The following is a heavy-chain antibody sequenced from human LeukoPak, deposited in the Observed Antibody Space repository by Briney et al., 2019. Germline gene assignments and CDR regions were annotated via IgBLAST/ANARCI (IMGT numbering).Heavy chain of an antibody. CDR3: ARSLLDDYSNHGWFDP. V-gene: IGHV4-39*01. CDR1: GGSISSSSYY. CDR2: IYYSGST. J-gene: IGHJ5*02. D-gene: IGHD4-11*01. Sequence: PSETLSLTCTVSGGSISSSSYYWGWIRQPPGKGLEWIGSIYYSGSTYYNPSLKSRVTISVDTSKNQFSLKLSSVTAADTAVYYCARSLLDDYSNHGWFDPWGQGTLVTVSS.